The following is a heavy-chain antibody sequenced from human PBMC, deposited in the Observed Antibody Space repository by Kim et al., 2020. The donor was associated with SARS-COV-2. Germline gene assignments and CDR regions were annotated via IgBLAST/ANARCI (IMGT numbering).Heavy chain of an antibody. D-gene: IGHD2-15*01. CDR1: GFTFSNAW. CDR3: TTLPGIVVVVAAIGYYGMDV. CDR2: IKSKTDGGTT. V-gene: IGHV3-15*01. Sequence: GGSLRLSCAASGFTFSNAWMSWVRQAPGKGLEWVGRIKSKTDGGTTDYAAPVKGRFTISRDDSKNTLYLQMNSLKTEDTAVYYCTTLPGIVVVVAAIGYYGMDVWGQGTTVTVSS. J-gene: IGHJ6*02.